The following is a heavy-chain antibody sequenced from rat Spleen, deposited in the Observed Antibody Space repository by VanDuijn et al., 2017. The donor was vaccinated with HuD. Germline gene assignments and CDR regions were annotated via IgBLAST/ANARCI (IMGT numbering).Heavy chain of an antibody. Sequence: EVQLVESGGGLVQPGRSLKLSCAASGFTFSNYDMAWVRQAPTKGLEWVASISTSGGSTYYRDSVKGRFTVSRDNAKSTLYLQMDSLRSEDTATYYWARHQAFAYWVQGSMVTISS. CDR3: ARHQAFAY. V-gene: IGHV5-25*01. CDR2: ISTSGGST. J-gene: IGHJ2*01. CDR1: GFTFSNYD.